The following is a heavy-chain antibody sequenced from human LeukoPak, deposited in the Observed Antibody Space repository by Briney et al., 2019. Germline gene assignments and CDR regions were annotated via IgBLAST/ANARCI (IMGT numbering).Heavy chain of an antibody. D-gene: IGHD3-22*01. J-gene: IGHJ6*03. CDR1: GYSFTSYW. CDR3: ARHPTYYYDSSGSYYMDV. Sequence: GESLKISCKGSGYSFTSYWIGWVRQMPGKGLEWMGIIYPGDSDTRYSPSFQGQVTISADESISTAYLQWSSLKASDTAMYYCARHPTYYYDSSGSYYMDVWGKGTTVTVSS. CDR2: IYPGDSDT. V-gene: IGHV5-51*01.